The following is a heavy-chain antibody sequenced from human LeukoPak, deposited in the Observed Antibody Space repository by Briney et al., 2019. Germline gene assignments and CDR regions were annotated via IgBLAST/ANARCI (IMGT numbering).Heavy chain of an antibody. Sequence: SETLSLTCAVYVGSFSGYYWSWIRQPPGKGLEWIGEINHSGSTNYNSSLKSRVTISVDTSKNQFSLKLSSVTAADTAVYYCARRPRRPGIGLQTFDYWGQRTLVTVSS. D-gene: IGHD2/OR15-2a*01. CDR1: VGSFSGYY. J-gene: IGHJ4*02. CDR3: ARRPRRPGIGLQTFDY. CDR2: INHSGST. V-gene: IGHV4-34*01.